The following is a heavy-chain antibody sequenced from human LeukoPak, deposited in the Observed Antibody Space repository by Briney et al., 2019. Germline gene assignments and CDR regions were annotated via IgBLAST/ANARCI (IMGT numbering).Heavy chain of an antibody. D-gene: IGHD3-10*01. J-gene: IGHJ5*02. Sequence: SETLSLTCTVSGGSISSYYWSWIRQPPEKGLEWIGYIHSIGGTNYNPSLKSRVTISVDTSKNQFSLKLSSVTAADTAFYYCARGHDYYYSGRQSWFDPWGQGTLVTVSS. CDR3: ARGHDYYYSGRQSWFDP. CDR2: IHSIGGT. V-gene: IGHV4-59*01. CDR1: GGSISSYY.